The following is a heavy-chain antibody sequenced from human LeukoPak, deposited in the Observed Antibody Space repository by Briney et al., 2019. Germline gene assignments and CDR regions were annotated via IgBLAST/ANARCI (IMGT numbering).Heavy chain of an antibody. CDR1: GFTFSSYE. D-gene: IGHD3-16*02. Sequence: GGSLRLSCAASGFTFSSYEMNWVRQAPGKGLEWVSYISSSGSTIYYADSVKGRFTISRDNAKNSLYLQMNSLRAEDTAVYYCARASSLRHDAFDIWGQGTMVNASS. J-gene: IGHJ3*02. CDR2: ISSSGSTI. V-gene: IGHV3-48*03. CDR3: ARASSLRHDAFDI.